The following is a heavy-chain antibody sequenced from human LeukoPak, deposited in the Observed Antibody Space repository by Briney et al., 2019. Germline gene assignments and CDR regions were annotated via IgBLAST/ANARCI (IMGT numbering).Heavy chain of an antibody. CDR3: ARREGVALVH. J-gene: IGHJ5*02. V-gene: IGHV5-51*01. Sequence: GESLKISCNGSKDTFDNYWIGWVRQMPGKGLEWMGIIYPGDSDTRYSPSFQGQVTISADKSISTAYLQWSSLKASDTAMYYCARREGVALVHWGQGTLVTVSS. CDR2: IYPGDSDT. D-gene: IGHD2-8*01. CDR1: KDTFDNYW.